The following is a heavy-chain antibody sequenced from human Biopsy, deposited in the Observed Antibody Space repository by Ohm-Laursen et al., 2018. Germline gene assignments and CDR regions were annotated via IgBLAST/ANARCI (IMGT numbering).Heavy chain of an antibody. CDR1: SASINLYY. CDR2: INHSGHT. CDR3: ARDRIAYCTATSCDNFGLDV. D-gene: IGHD2-8*02. Sequence: GTLSLTCAVSSASINLYYWGWIRQSPGKGLEWIGYINHSGHTNYNPSLKSRLTMSVDTSKNQFSLKLTSVTAADTAVYYCARDRIAYCTATSCDNFGLDVWGQGTTVTVSS. J-gene: IGHJ6*02. V-gene: IGHV4-59*01.